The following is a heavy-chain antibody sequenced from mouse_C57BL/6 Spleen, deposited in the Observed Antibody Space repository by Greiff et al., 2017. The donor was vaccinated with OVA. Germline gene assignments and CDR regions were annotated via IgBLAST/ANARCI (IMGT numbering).Heavy chain of an antibody. Sequence: QVQLQQPGAELVKPGASVKLSCKASGYTFTSYWMQWVKQRPGQGLEWIGEIDPSDSYTNYNQKFKGKATLTVDPSSSTAYMQLSSLTSEDSAVYYCARPIYDGPMDYWGQGTSVTVSS. CDR2: IDPSDSYT. CDR3: ARPIYDGPMDY. D-gene: IGHD2-3*01. J-gene: IGHJ4*01. CDR1: GYTFTSYW. V-gene: IGHV1-50*01.